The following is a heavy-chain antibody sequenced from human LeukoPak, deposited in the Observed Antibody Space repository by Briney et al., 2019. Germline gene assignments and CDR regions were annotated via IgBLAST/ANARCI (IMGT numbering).Heavy chain of an antibody. CDR3: ARGRYYYDSSGNWFDP. Sequence: SETLSLTCTVSGGSISSYYWSWIRQPAGKGLEWIGRIYTSGSTNYNPSLKSRVTMSVDTSKNQFSLKLSSVTAADTAVYYCARGRYYYDSSGNWFDPWGQGTLVTVSS. CDR2: IYTSGST. D-gene: IGHD3-22*01. V-gene: IGHV4-4*07. CDR1: GGSISSYY. J-gene: IGHJ5*02.